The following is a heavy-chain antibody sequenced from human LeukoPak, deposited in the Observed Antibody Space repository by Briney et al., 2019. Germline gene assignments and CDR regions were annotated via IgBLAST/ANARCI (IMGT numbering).Heavy chain of an antibody. CDR3: ATVPRGYYDSSGYPYGMDV. Sequence: ASVKVSCKVSGYTLTELSMHWVRQAPGKGLEWMGGFDPEDGETIYAQKFQGRVTVTEDTSTDTAYMELSSLRSEDTAVYYCATVPRGYYDSSGYPYGMDVWGQGTTVTVSS. CDR2: FDPEDGET. J-gene: IGHJ6*02. D-gene: IGHD3-22*01. V-gene: IGHV1-24*01. CDR1: GYTLTELS.